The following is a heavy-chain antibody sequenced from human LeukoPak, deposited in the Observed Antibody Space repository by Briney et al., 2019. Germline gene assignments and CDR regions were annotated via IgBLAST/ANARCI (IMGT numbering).Heavy chain of an antibody. CDR3: AKDYIRGIVVVPAAMFDY. V-gene: IGHV3-23*01. J-gene: IGHJ4*02. Sequence: GGSLRLFCAASGFTFSSYAMSWGRQAPGKGLEWVSAISGSGGSTYYADSVKGRFTISRDNSKNTLYLQMNSLRAEDTAVYYCAKDYIRGIVVVPAAMFDYWGQGTLVTVSS. CDR2: ISGSGGST. CDR1: GFTFSSYA. D-gene: IGHD2-2*01.